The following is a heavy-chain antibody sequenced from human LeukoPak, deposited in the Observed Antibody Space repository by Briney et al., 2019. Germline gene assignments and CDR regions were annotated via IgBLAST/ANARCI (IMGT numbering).Heavy chain of an antibody. V-gene: IGHV3-7*01. J-gene: IGHJ4*02. CDR3: ARDEHHLVQGYYFDY. CDR1: GFTFSNYN. D-gene: IGHD6-13*01. CDR2: IKHDASEE. Sequence: GGSLRLSCAASGFTFSNYNMNWVRQAPGKGLEWVANIKHDASEEYYVDSVKGRFTISRDNAKNSLYLQMDSLRAEDTALYYCARDEHHLVQGYYFDYWGQGTLVTVSS.